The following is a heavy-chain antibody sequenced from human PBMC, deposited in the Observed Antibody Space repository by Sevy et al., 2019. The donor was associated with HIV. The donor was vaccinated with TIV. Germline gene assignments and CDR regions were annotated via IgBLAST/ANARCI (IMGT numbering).Heavy chain of an antibody. Sequence: SLTCTVSGGSISSSSYFWGWIRQPPGKGLEWIGSFYSTGSTSYNPSLRSRVTVSADTSTNQFSLRLTSVIATDTAVYYCATPRDSGWYEGTGGYFDLWGRGTLVTVSS. CDR1: GGSISSSSYF. CDR3: ATPRDSGWYEGTGGYFDL. CDR2: FYSTGST. D-gene: IGHD6-19*01. J-gene: IGHJ2*01. V-gene: IGHV4-39*01.